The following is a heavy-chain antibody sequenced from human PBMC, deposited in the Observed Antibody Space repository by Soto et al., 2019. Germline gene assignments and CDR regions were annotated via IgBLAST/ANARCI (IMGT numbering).Heavy chain of an antibody. CDR2: ISGSGGST. Sequence: GGPLRLSCAASGFTFSSYAMSWVRQAPGKGLEWVSAISGSGGSTYYADSVKGRFTISRDNSKNTLYLQMNSLRAEDTAVYYCAKLAYYDFWSGYSNWFDPWGQGTLVTVSS. J-gene: IGHJ5*02. D-gene: IGHD3-3*01. CDR1: GFTFSSYA. CDR3: AKLAYYDFWSGYSNWFDP. V-gene: IGHV3-23*01.